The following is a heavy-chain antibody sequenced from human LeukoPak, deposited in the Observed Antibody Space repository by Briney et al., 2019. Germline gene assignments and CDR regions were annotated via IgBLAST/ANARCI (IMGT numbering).Heavy chain of an antibody. J-gene: IGHJ6*02. Sequence: GGSLRLSCAASGFTFSSYGMHWVRQAPGKGLEWVAVISYDGSNKYYADSVKGRFTISRDNSKNTLYLQMNSLRGEDTAVYYCAKSSRYDILTGYYRTTLLYGMDVWGQGTTVTVSS. CDR1: GFTFSSYG. CDR3: AKSSRYDILTGYYRTTLLYGMDV. V-gene: IGHV3-30*18. CDR2: ISYDGSNK. D-gene: IGHD3-9*01.